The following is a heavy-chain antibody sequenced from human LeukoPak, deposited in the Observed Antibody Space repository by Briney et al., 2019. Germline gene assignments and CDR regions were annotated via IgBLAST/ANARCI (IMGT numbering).Heavy chain of an antibody. CDR1: GGSISSYY. Sequence: SETLSLTCTVSGGSISSYYWSWIRQPAGKGLEWIGRIYTSGSTNYNPSLKSRVTMSVDTSKNQFSLKLSSVTAADTAVYYCARGFLPYYYGSGSYYKSFYYYMDVWGKGTTVTISS. CDR3: ARGFLPYYYGSGSYYKSFYYYMDV. D-gene: IGHD3-10*01. J-gene: IGHJ6*03. V-gene: IGHV4-4*07. CDR2: IYTSGST.